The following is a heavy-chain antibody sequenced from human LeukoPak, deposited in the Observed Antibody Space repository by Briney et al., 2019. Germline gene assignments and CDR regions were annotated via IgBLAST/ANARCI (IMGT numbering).Heavy chain of an antibody. CDR2: ISSSSSYI. J-gene: IGHJ1*01. D-gene: IGHD2-2*01. CDR1: GFTFSSYS. V-gene: IGHV3-21*01. Sequence: GGSLRLSCAASGFTFSSYSMNWVRQAPGKGLEWVSSISSSSSYIYYADSVKGRFTISRDNANNSLYLQMNSLRAEDPAVYYCARVDIVVVPAAASAEYFLNWGQGTLVTVSS. CDR3: ARVDIVVVPAAASAEYFLN.